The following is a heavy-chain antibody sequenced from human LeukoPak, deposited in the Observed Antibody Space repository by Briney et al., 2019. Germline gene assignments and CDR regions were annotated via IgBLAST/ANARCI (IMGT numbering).Heavy chain of an antibody. D-gene: IGHD5-18*01. V-gene: IGHV1-24*01. Sequence: ASVKVSCKVSGYTLTELSMHWVRQAPGKGLEWMGGFDPEDGETIYAQKFQGRVTMTEDTSTDTAYMELSSLRSEDTAVYYCARMPGYSYGPTPYYYYGMDVWGQGTTVTVSS. CDR3: ARMPGYSYGPTPYYYYGMDV. CDR2: FDPEDGET. J-gene: IGHJ6*02. CDR1: GYTLTELS.